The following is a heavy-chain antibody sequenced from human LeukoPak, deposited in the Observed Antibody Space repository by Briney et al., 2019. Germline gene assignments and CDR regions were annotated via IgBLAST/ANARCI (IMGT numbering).Heavy chain of an antibody. V-gene: IGHV4-34*01. J-gene: IGHJ4*02. D-gene: IGHD2-2*01. Sequence: PSETLSLTCAVYGGSFSGYYWSWIRQPPGKGLEWIGEINHSGSTNYNPSLKSRVTISVDTSKNQFSLKLSSVTAADTAVYYCAREGLDCSSTSCYSADYWGQGTLVTVSS. CDR2: INHSGST. CDR1: GGSFSGYY. CDR3: AREGLDCSSTSCYSADY.